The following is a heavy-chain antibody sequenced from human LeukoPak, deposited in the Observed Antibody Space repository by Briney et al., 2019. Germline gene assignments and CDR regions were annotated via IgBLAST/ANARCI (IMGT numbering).Heavy chain of an antibody. Sequence: GGSLRLSCAASGFPFSSHPMHWVRQAPGKGLEWVTLISSDGSNEFYAESVKGRFIISRDNSGSTLFLQMKSLRVEDTGVYYCASRGNSSGWDYYFDYWGQGTLVTVSS. CDR2: ISSDGSNE. J-gene: IGHJ4*02. D-gene: IGHD6-19*01. CDR3: ASRGNSSGWDYYFDY. V-gene: IGHV3-30-3*01. CDR1: GFPFSSHP.